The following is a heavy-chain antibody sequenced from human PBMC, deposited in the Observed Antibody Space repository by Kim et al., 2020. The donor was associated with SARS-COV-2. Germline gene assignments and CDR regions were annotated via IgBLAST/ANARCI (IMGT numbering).Heavy chain of an antibody. CDR1: GFTFSSYG. CDR2: ISYDGSNK. J-gene: IGHJ4*02. Sequence: GGSLRLSCAASGFTFSSYGMHWVRQAPGKGLEWVAVISYDGSNKYYADSVKGRFTISRDNSKNTLYLQMNSLRAEDTAVYYCAKDRLLYDDFWSGYCDYWGQGTLVTVSS. D-gene: IGHD3-3*01. V-gene: IGHV3-30*18. CDR3: AKDRLLYDDFWSGYCDY.